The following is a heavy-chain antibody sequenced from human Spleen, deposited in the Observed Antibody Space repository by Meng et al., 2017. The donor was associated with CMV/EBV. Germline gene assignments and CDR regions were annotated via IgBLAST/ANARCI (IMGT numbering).Heavy chain of an antibody. V-gene: IGHV4-59*08. CDR2: IYYSGST. D-gene: IGHD3-10*01. CDR3: ARRSGYYSGSGRDYYFDY. CDR1: GGSISSYY. Sequence: SETLSLTCTVSGGSISSYYWSWIRQPPGKGLEWIGYIYYSGSTNYNPSLKSRVTISVDTSKNQFSLRLSSVTAADTAVYYCARRSGYYSGSGRDYYFDYWGQGKLVTVSS. J-gene: IGHJ4*02.